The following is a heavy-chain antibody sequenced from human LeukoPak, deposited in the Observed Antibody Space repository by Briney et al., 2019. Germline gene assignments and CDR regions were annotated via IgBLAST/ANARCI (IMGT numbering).Heavy chain of an antibody. CDR1: GFTFSSYW. CDR3: VRGSNDWIGMDV. D-gene: IGHD3-9*01. J-gene: IGHJ6*02. CDR2: INSAGRST. Sequence: GGSLRLSCAASGFTFSSYWMHWVRQTPGKGLVCVSRINSAGRSTNYADSVKGRFTISRDNAKSTLYLQMNSLRAEDMAVYYCVRGSNDWIGMDVWGQGTTVTVSS. V-gene: IGHV3-74*01.